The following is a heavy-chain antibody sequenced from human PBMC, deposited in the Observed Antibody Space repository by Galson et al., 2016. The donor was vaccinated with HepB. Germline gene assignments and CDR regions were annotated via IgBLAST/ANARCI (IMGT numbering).Heavy chain of an antibody. V-gene: IGHV3-11*01. Sequence: SLRLSCAASGFIFSDYYMSWLRQAPGKGLEWLSYISGSGTSIYYADSVKGRFTISRDNANNSLYLQMNSLRADDTAVYYCARDSQIDYWGQGTLVTVSS. CDR3: ARDSQIDY. J-gene: IGHJ4*02. CDR2: ISGSGTSI. CDR1: GFIFSDYY.